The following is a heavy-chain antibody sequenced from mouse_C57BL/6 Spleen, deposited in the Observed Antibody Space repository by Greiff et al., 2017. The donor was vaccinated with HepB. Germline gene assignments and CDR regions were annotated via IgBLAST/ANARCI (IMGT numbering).Heavy chain of an antibody. V-gene: IGHV1-50*01. CDR1: GYTFTSYW. Sequence: QVQLQQPGAELVKPGASVKLSCKASGYTFTSYWMQWVKQRPGQGLEWIGEIDPSDSYTNYNQKFKGKATLTVDTSSSTAYMQLSSLTSEDSAVDYCARRDYGRTHYAMDDWGQGTSVTVSS. J-gene: IGHJ4*01. D-gene: IGHD1-1*02. CDR3: ARRDYGRTHYAMDD. CDR2: IDPSDSYT.